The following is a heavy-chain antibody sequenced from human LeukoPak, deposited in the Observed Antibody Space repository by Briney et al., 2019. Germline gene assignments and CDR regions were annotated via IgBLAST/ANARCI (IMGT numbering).Heavy chain of an antibody. CDR1: GFTFSSYW. V-gene: IGHV3-7*01. J-gene: IGHJ4*02. D-gene: IGHD4-17*01. CDR3: ARDFRASGDYADY. CDR2: IKQDGSEK. Sequence: PGGSLRLSCAASGFTFSSYWMSWVRQAPGKGLEWVANIKQDGSEKYYVDSVKGRFTISRDNAKNSLCLQMNSLRAEDTAVYYCARDFRASGDYADYWGQGTLVTVSS.